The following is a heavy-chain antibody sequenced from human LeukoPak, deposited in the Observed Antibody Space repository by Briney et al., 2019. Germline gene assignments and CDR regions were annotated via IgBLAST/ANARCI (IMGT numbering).Heavy chain of an antibody. CDR3: AKGPLTEVAGTTWDY. J-gene: IGHJ4*02. D-gene: IGHD6-19*01. CDR1: GFTFSSYA. V-gene: IGHV3-23*01. Sequence: AGGSLRLSCAASGFTFSSYAMSWVRQAPGKGLEWVSAISGSGGGTYYADSVKGRFTISRDNSKNTLYLQMNSLRAEDTALYYCAKGPLTEVAGTTWDYWGQGTLVTVSS. CDR2: ISGSGGGT.